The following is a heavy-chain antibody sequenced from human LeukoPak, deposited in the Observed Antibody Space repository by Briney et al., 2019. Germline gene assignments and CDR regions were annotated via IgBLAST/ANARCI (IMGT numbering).Heavy chain of an antibody. V-gene: IGHV4-59*08. CDR3: SRRRQITYYSPYAFDR. CDR1: SGSMSYSY. D-gene: IGHD1-26*01. Sequence: SETLSLTCTVSSGSMSYSYWSWLRQPPGKGLEWLGYTYFTGSSKPNPSLRSRVTISLTTSKKQFSLRMTSLTAADTAFYYCSRRRQITYYSPYAFDRWRRGGKVTVCS. J-gene: IGHJ3*01. CDR2: TYFTGSS.